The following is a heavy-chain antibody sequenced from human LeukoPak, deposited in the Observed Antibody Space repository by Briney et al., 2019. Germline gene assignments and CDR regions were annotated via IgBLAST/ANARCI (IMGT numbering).Heavy chain of an antibody. CDR2: IIPIFGTA. V-gene: IGHV1-69*05. D-gene: IGHD5/OR15-5a*01. CDR3: ARATLYDYYFNY. Sequence: SVKVSCKASGGTFSSYAISWVRQAPGQGLEWMGGIIPIFGTANYAQKFQGRVTLTRDTSTSTVYMELSSLRSEDTAVYYCARATLYDYYFNYWGQGTLVTVSS. CDR1: GGTFSSYA. J-gene: IGHJ4*02.